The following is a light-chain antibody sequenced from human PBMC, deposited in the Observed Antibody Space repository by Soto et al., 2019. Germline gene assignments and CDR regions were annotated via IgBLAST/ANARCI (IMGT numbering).Light chain of an antibody. V-gene: IGKV3-15*01. CDR2: GAY. CDR1: QSVSSN. J-gene: IGKJ1*01. Sequence: EIVMTQSPATLSVSPVERATLSCRDSQSVSSNVAWYQQKTGQANRLLIYGAYTRATGIPARFSGSGSGTEFTLKISRMKSEELAVYDCQKYNNWPRTVGQGTQGDLK. CDR3: QKYNNWPRT.